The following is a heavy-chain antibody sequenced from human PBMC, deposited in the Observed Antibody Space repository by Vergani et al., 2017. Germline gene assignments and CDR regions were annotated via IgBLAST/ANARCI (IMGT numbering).Heavy chain of an antibody. CDR3: ARGLTFDYYGSGSYYNGFDY. CDR1: GGSFSGYY. CDR2: INHSGST. J-gene: IGHJ4*02. D-gene: IGHD3-10*01. V-gene: IGHV4-34*01. Sequence: QVQLQQWGAGLLKPSETLSLTCAVYGGSFSGYYWSWIRQPPGKGLEWIGEINHSGSTNYNPSLKSRVTISVDTSKNQFSLKLSSVTAADTAVYYCARGLTFDYYGSGSYYNGFDYWGQGTLVTVSS.